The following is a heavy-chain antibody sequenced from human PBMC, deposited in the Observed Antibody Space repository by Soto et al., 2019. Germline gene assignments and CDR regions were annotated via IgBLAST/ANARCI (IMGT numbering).Heavy chain of an antibody. CDR3: ADLSRYCTSSNCD. Sequence: DVRLLDSGGGLVQPGGSLRLSCAASGFTFSSYSMSWVRQAPGKGLEWVSTIGTSASTYYGDSVRGRFTISRDNSRNTLYLQMNSLRAEDTAVYYCADLSRYCTSSNCDWGQGTLVTVSS. D-gene: IGHD2-2*01. CDR2: IGTSAST. J-gene: IGHJ4*02. V-gene: IGHV3-23*01. CDR1: GFTFSSYS.